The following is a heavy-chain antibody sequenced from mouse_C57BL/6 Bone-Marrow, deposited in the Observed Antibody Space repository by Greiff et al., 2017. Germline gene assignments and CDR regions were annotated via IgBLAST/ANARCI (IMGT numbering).Heavy chain of an antibody. CDR2: ISNLAYSI. CDR1: GFTFSDYG. Sequence: DVKLVESGGGLVQPGGSLKLSCAASGFTFSDYGMAWVRQAPRKGPEWVAFISNLAYSIYYADTVTGRFTISRANAKNTLYLEMSSLRSEDTAMYYSARDEYEDYWYIDVWGAETTGTVSS. CDR3: ARDEYEDYWYIDV. J-gene: IGHJ1*01. V-gene: IGHV5-15*01. D-gene: IGHD2-4*01.